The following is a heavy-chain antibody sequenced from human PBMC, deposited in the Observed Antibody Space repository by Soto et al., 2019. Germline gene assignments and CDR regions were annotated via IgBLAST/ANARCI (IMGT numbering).Heavy chain of an antibody. J-gene: IGHJ6*02. CDR2: IYYSGST. CDR1: GGSISSGDYY. Sequence: SCTVSGGSISSGDYYWSWIRQPPGKGLEWIGYIYYSGSTYYNPSLRSRLTISVDTSKNQFSLKLSSVTAADTAVYCCARLGPTTVPTSYFTGNYNGMDVWGQGTTVTVSS. D-gene: IGHD4-17*01. V-gene: IGHV4-30-4*01. CDR3: ARLGPTTVPTSYFTGNYNGMDV.